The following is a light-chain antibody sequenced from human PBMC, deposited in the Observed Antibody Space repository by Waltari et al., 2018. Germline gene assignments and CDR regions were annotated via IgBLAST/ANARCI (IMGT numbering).Light chain of an antibody. J-gene: IGLJ2*01. CDR3: QSFDSSLNAVL. CDR2: HNS. Sequence: QSVLTQPPSVSGAPGQRVTISCTGSSSNIGAGYDVHWYQQFPGTAPKLLIYHNSNRPSGSPERISGSTSGTSASLAITGLLAEDEADYYCQSFDSSLNAVLFGGGTKLTVL. CDR1: SSNIGAGYD. V-gene: IGLV1-40*01.